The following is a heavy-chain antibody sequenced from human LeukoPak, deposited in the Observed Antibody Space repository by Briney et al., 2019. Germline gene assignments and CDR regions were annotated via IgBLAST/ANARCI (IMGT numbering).Heavy chain of an antibody. CDR2: ITSSGSTI. D-gene: IGHD3-10*01. Sequence: KPGGSLRLSCAGSGFAFSDYYMTWIRQAPGKGLEWISYITSSGSTIHYADSVKGRFTISRDNAKNSVYLEMNDLRLEDTALYYCARDRSSGGASDIWGRGTMVTVSS. CDR1: GFAFSDYY. V-gene: IGHV3-11*01. CDR3: ARDRSSGGASDI. J-gene: IGHJ3*02.